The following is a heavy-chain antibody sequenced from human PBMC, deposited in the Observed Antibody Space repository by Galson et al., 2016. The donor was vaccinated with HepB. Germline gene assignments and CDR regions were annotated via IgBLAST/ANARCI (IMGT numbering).Heavy chain of an antibody. CDR2: ISGNGGRT. CDR1: GVTFRYYW. J-gene: IGHJ4*02. Sequence: SLRLSCAASGVTFRYYWMNWVRQAPGKGLEYVLSISGNGGRTDSGDSVKGRFTISRDNSNNTLYLQMNSLRAEDTAVYYCAKGPYYDFRGQMAYFDNWGRGTLVTVSA. D-gene: IGHD3-3*01. V-gene: IGHV3-23*01. CDR3: AKGPYYDFRGQMAYFDN.